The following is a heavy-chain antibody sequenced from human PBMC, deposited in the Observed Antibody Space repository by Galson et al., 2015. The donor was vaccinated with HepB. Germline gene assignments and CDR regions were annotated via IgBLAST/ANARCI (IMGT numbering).Heavy chain of an antibody. V-gene: IGHV3-11*01. CDR3: ARDLYSSSSS. CDR2: ISSSGSTI. D-gene: IGHD6-6*01. Sequence: SLRLSCAASGFTFSDYYMSWIRQAPGKGLEWVSYISSSGSTIYYADSVRGRFTISRDNAKSSLSLQMNSLRAEDTAMYYCARDLYSSSSSWGQGTMVTVSS. CDR1: GFTFSDYY. J-gene: IGHJ3*01.